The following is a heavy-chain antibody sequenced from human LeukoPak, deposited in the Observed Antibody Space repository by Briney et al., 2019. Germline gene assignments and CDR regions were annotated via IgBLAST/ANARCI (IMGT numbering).Heavy chain of an antibody. D-gene: IGHD5-24*01. V-gene: IGHV5-51*01. CDR2: NYPADSDT. CDR3: ARSPRDGYHDSFDI. Sequence: GESLKISCKASGYSFTNYWITWVRQMPGEGLEWMGINYPADSDTKYSPSFQGQVTISADRSINTAYLQWSSLKASDTAMYYCARSPRDGYHDSFDIWGQGTMVTVSS. J-gene: IGHJ3*02. CDR1: GYSFTNYW.